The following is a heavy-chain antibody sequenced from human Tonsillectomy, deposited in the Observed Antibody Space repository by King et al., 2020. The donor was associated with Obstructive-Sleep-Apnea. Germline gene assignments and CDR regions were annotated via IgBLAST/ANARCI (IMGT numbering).Heavy chain of an antibody. CDR1: GGSINSTSYY. Sequence: QLQESGPGLVKPSETLSLTCSVSGGSINSTSYYWDWIRQPPGKGLEWIGSVYYSGRTNYNPSLKSRVTISVDTSKNQFSLKLTSVTASDTAVYFCARERHLERPYFDPWGQGTLVTVSS. CDR3: ARERHLERPYFDP. CDR2: VYYSGRT. D-gene: IGHD1-1*01. V-gene: IGHV4-39*07. J-gene: IGHJ4*02.